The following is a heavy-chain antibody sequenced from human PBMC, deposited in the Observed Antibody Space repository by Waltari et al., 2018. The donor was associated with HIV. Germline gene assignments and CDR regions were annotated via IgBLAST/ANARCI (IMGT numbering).Heavy chain of an antibody. D-gene: IGHD6-6*01. V-gene: IGHV3-74*01. Sequence: EEQLVESGGGLVQPGGSLRLTCEASGFTFSRYWMHLVRQAPGKGRVWVSRIESDGASTNYADSVKGRVTISRDNAKNTLSLQMNSLSVEDTAVYYCVRAGRSSDGFDVWGQGTMVTVSS. CDR2: IESDGAST. J-gene: IGHJ3*01. CDR1: GFTFSRYW. CDR3: VRAGRSSDGFDV.